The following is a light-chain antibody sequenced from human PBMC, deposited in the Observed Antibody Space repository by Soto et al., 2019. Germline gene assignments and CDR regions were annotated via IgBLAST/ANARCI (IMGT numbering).Light chain of an antibody. CDR3: QQYYSYPLT. V-gene: IGKV1-8*01. J-gene: IGKJ4*01. Sequence: IQMSLSTYSVSASVGDGVASTCRASEGISSYLAWYQQKPGKAPKLLIYAASTLQSGVPSRFSGSGSGTDFTLTISCLQSEDFATYSCQQYYSYPLTFGGGTKVDIK. CDR2: AAS. CDR1: EGISSY.